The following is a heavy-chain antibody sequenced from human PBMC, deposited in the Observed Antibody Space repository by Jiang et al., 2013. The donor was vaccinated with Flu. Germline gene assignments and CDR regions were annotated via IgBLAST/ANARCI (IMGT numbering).Heavy chain of an antibody. D-gene: IGHD3-22*01. Sequence: GPGLVKPSETLSLTCTVSGGSISSYYWSWIRQPPGKGLEWIGYIYYSGSTNYNPSLKSRVTISVDTSKNQFSLKLSSVTAADTAVYYCAREGDSSGYDMGYSPNNNYISMFGAFDIWGQGTMVTVSS. CDR2: IYYSGST. V-gene: IGHV4-59*01. CDR3: AREGDSSGYDMGYSPNNNYISMFGAFDI. J-gene: IGHJ3*02. CDR1: GGSISSYY.